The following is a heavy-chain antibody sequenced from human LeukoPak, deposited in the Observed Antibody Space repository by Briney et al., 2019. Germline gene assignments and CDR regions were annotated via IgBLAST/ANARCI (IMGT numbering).Heavy chain of an antibody. CDR3: ARDGSSLGGVKTYFDY. CDR1: GFTFSSYW. Sequence: GGSLRLSCAASGFTFSSYWMSWVRQAPGKGLEWVANIKQDGSEKYYVDSVKGRFTISRDNAKNSLYLQMNSLRAEDTAVYYCARDGSSLGGVKTYFDYWGQGTLVTVSS. D-gene: IGHD3-16*01. J-gene: IGHJ4*02. CDR2: IKQDGSEK. V-gene: IGHV3-7*01.